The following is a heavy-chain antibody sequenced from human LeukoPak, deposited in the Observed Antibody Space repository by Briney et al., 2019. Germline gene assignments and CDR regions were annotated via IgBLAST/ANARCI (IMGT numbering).Heavy chain of an antibody. Sequence: PGGSLRLSCAASGSTFSSYSMNWVRQAPGKGLEWVSSISSSSSYIYYADSVKGRFTISRDNAKNSLYLQMNSLRAEDTAVYYCARDGYYDFWSGYYSGTFDYWGQGTLVTVSS. CDR3: ARDGYYDFWSGYYSGTFDY. D-gene: IGHD3-3*01. J-gene: IGHJ4*02. CDR1: GSTFSSYS. CDR2: ISSSSSYI. V-gene: IGHV3-21*01.